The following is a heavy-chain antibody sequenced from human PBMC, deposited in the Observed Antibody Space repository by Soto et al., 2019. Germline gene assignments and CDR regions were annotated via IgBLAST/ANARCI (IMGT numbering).Heavy chain of an antibody. CDR1: GGSISSYY. V-gene: IGHV4-59*01. J-gene: IGHJ4*02. D-gene: IGHD3-16*01. CDR2: IYYSGST. CDR3: ASRGGASFDF. Sequence: QVQLQESGPGLVKPSETLSLTCTVSGGSISSYYWSWIRQPPGKGLEWIGYIYYSGSTDCDPSLRRRVNISVDTSNNQFSLKLSSGTAADASVYYCASRGGASFDFWGQGTLVTVSS.